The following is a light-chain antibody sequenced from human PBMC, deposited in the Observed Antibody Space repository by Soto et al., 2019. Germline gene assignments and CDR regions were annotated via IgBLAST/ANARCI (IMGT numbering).Light chain of an antibody. J-gene: IGKJ2*01. CDR3: QQYGSSPKT. CDR1: QSVSSSY. V-gene: IGKV3-20*01. CDR2: GAS. Sequence: EIVLTQSPGTLSLSPGERATLSCRARQSVSSSYLAWYQQKPGQAPRLLIYGASSRATGIPDRFSGSGSGTDFTLTISRLEPEDFAVYYCQQYGSSPKTFCQGTKLEIK.